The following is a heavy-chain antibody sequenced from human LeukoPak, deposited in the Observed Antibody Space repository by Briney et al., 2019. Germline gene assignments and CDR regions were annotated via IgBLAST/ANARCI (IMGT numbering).Heavy chain of an antibody. J-gene: IGHJ4*02. Sequence: ASVKVSCKSSGYTFTRYGFSWVRQAPGQGLEWMGWVSAYDGNTNYAQKLQGRVTMTTHTSTSTVYMELKSLRSDDTAVYYCARMGDYHLVSFFDYWGQGTLVTVSS. V-gene: IGHV1-18*01. CDR2: VSAYDGNT. CDR1: GYTFTRYG. D-gene: IGHD4/OR15-4a*01. CDR3: ARMGDYHLVSFFDY.